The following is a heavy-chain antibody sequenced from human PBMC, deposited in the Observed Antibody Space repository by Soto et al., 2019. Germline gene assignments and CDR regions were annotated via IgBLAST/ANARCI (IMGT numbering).Heavy chain of an antibody. J-gene: IGHJ4*02. D-gene: IGHD2-15*01. CDR2: IIPIFGTA. V-gene: IGHV1-69*01. Sequence: QVQLVQSGAEVKKPGSSVKVSCKASGGTFSSYAISWVRQAPGQGLEWMGGIIPIFGTANYAQKFQGRVTTTADESTSTAYMELSSLRSEDTAVYYCARAPGGCSGGSCYFAPFDYWGQGTLVTVSS. CDR1: GGTFSSYA. CDR3: ARAPGGCSGGSCYFAPFDY.